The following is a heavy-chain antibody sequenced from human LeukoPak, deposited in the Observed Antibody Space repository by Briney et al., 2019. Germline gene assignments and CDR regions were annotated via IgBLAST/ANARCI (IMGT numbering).Heavy chain of an antibody. CDR2: FDPEDGET. Sequence: ASVKVSCKVSGYTLTELSMHWVRQAPGKGLEWMGGFDPEDGETIYAQKFQGRVTMTEDTSTDTAYMELSSLRSEDTAVYYCATGAPGYSSGWYGGYFDYWGQGTLATVSS. CDR1: GYTLTELS. J-gene: IGHJ4*02. D-gene: IGHD6-19*01. V-gene: IGHV1-24*01. CDR3: ATGAPGYSSGWYGGYFDY.